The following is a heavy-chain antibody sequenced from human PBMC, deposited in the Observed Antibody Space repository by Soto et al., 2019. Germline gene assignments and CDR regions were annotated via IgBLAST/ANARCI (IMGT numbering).Heavy chain of an antibody. CDR2: IAPDASQI. CDR1: GFTFRGNT. D-gene: IGHD2-2*02. Sequence: PGGSLRLSYAASGFTFRGNTMYWVSQAPGKGLEWVALIAPDASQIYYANSVKGRFTISRDNSKNTLYLQMNSLRAEDTSLYLCATDIHATWLLNSWGQGTLVTVSS. V-gene: IGHV3-30-3*01. CDR3: ATDIHATWLLNS. J-gene: IGHJ4*02.